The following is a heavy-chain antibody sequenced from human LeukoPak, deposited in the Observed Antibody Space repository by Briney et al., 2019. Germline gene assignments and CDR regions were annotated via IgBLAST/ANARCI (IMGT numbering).Heavy chain of an antibody. J-gene: IGHJ4*02. CDR3: ATRGELTPPYYSDY. Sequence: PRGSLRLSCAASGFTLSSYSMNWVRQAPGKGLGWISYISSSSSTIYYADPVKGRFTITRDNANNSLYLQMSSLRAEDTAVYYCATRGELTPPYYSDYWGQGTLATVSS. CDR1: GFTLSSYS. CDR2: ISSSSSTI. D-gene: IGHD1-26*01. V-gene: IGHV3-48*01.